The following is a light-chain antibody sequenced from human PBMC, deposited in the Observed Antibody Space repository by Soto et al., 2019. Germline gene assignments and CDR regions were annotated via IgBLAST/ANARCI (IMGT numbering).Light chain of an antibody. CDR2: KAS. CDR3: QQYNSYRA. J-gene: IGKJ1*01. Sequence: DIQMTQSPSTLSASVGDRVTITCRASESIDSWLAWHQQKPGRAPKLLISKASSLETGVPSRFSGSGSGTEFTLTISRLKPDNFETYYCQQYNSYRAFGKGTKVK. V-gene: IGKV1-5*03. CDR1: ESIDSW.